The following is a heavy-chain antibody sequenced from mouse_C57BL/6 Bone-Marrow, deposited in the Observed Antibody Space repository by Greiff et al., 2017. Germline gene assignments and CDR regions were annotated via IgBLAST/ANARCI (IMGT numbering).Heavy chain of an antibody. J-gene: IGHJ2*01. D-gene: IGHD4-1*01. CDR2: IYPSDSET. CDR1: GYTFTSYW. V-gene: IGHV1-61*01. CDR3: ALTGIYFDY. Sequence: QVQLQQPGAELVRPGSSVKLSCKASGYTFTSYWMDWVKQRPGQGLEWIGNIYPSDSETHYNQKFKDKATLTVDKSYSTAYMQLRSLTSEDSAVYYCALTGIYFDYWGQGTTLTVSS.